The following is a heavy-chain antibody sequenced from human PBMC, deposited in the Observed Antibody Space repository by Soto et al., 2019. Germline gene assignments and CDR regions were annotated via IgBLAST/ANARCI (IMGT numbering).Heavy chain of an antibody. J-gene: IGHJ4*02. V-gene: IGHV3-30*18. D-gene: IGHD6-13*01. CDR1: GFTFSSYG. CDR3: AKDRAPYSSSWYPSDY. CDR2: ISYDGSNK. Sequence: GGSLRLSCAASGFTFSSYGMHWVRQAPGKGLEWVAVISYDGSNKYYADSVKGRFTISRDNSKNTLYLQMNSLRAEDTAMYYCAKDRAPYSSSWYPSDYWGQGTLVTVSS.